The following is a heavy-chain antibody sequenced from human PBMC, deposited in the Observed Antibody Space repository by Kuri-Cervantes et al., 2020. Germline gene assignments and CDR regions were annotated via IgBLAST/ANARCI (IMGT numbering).Heavy chain of an antibody. CDR1: GGTFSSYA. J-gene: IGHJ6*02. Sequence: SVKVSCKASGGTFSSYAISWVRQAPGQGLEWMGGIIPIFGTANYAQKLQGRVTMTTHTSTSTVYMELRSLRSDDTAVYFCARVKSSYGDPTGGMDVWGQGTTVTVSS. V-gene: IGHV1-69*05. CDR2: IIPIFGTA. CDR3: ARVKSSYGDPTGGMDV. D-gene: IGHD4-17*01.